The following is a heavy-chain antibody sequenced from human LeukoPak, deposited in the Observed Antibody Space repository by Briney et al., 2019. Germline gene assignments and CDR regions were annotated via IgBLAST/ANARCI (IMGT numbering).Heavy chain of an antibody. Sequence: ASVKVSCKASGYTFTSYGISWVRQAPGQGLEWMGWISAYNGNTNYAQKLQGRVTMTTDTSTSTAYMELRSLRSDDTAVYYCARDNEVESRYSGSLYWGQGTLVTVSS. CDR3: ARDNEVESRYSGSLY. CDR2: ISAYNGNT. CDR1: GYTFTSYG. D-gene: IGHD1-26*01. J-gene: IGHJ4*02. V-gene: IGHV1-18*01.